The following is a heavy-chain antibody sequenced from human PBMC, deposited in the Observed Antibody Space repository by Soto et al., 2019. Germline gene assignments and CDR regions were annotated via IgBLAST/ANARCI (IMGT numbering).Heavy chain of an antibody. J-gene: IGHJ6*02. CDR3: ARGARELLHTYYYYGMDV. CDR2: IIPIFGTA. CDR1: GGTFSSYA. Sequence: SVQVSCKASGGTFSSYAISCVRQAPGQGLEWMGGIIPIFGTANYAQKFQGRVTITADESTSTAYMELSSLRSEDTAVYYCARGARELLHTYYYYGMDVWGQGTTVTVSS. D-gene: IGHD3-10*01. V-gene: IGHV1-69*13.